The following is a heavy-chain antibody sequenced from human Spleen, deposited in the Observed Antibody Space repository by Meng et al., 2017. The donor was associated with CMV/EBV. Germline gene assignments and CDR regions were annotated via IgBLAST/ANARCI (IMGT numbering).Heavy chain of an antibody. CDR2: ISVYKGDT. CDR3: ARSRVGAWTWFDP. D-gene: IGHD1-26*01. J-gene: IGHJ5*02. V-gene: IGHV1-18*01. Sequence: ASVKVSCKTSGYVFTSYDINWVRQAPGQGLEWIGWISVYKGDTNYAQQVQGRVTPTTDTSTRTAYLELRSLRSDDTAVYYCARSRVGAWTWFDPWGQGTLVTVSS. CDR1: GYVFTSYD.